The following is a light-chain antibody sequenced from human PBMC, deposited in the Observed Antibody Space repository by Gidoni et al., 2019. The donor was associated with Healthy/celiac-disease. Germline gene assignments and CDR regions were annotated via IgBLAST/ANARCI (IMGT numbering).Light chain of an antibody. Sequence: IVFTQSPCTLSLSPGERATLSCRASQRVSSSYLAWYQQKPGQAPRLLIYGASSRATGIPDRFSGSGSGTDFTLTISRLEPEDFAVYYCQQYGSSPQYTFGQGTKLEIK. J-gene: IGKJ2*01. CDR1: QRVSSSY. CDR2: GAS. CDR3: QQYGSSPQYT. V-gene: IGKV3-20*01.